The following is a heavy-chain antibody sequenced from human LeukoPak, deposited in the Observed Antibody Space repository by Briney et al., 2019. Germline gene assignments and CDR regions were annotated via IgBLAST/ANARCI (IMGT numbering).Heavy chain of an antibody. D-gene: IGHD3-10*01. CDR3: ARGHYYGSGSYYTGNDY. CDR2: IYSGGST. Sequence: GGSLRLSCAASGFTVSSNYMSWVRQAPGKGLEWVSVIYSGGSTYYADSVKGRFTISRDNSKNTLYLQMNSLRAEDTAVCYCARGHYYGSGSYYTGNDYWGQGTLVTVSS. J-gene: IGHJ4*02. CDR1: GFTVSSNY. V-gene: IGHV3-53*01.